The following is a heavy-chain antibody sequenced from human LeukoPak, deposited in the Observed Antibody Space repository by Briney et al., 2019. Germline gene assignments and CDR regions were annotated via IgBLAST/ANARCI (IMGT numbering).Heavy chain of an antibody. V-gene: IGHV4-39*01. D-gene: IGHD1-26*01. CDR2: ISYSVTT. J-gene: IGHJ4*02. CDR3: ARHLRGATIYYEY. CDR1: GGSFSGYY. Sequence: SETLSLTCAVYGGSFSGYYWAWIRQSPGKGLQWIASISYSVTTYYNPSLKSRVTISIDTPKNQFSLKLSSVTAADTAVYYCARHLRGATIYYEYWGQGTLVTVSS.